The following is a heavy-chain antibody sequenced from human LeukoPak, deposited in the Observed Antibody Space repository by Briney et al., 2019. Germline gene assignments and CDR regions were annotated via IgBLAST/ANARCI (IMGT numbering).Heavy chain of an antibody. Sequence: GDSLKISCKGSGYRFSSYWIGWVRQMPGKGLEWMGIIYPGDSDIRYSPSFQGQVTISADKSISTVYLQWSSLKASDTAMYYCARPDPNWYYFDYWGQGTLVTVSS. CDR2: IYPGDSDI. CDR1: GYRFSSYW. J-gene: IGHJ4*02. V-gene: IGHV5-51*01. CDR3: ARPDPNWYYFDY. D-gene: IGHD1-1*01.